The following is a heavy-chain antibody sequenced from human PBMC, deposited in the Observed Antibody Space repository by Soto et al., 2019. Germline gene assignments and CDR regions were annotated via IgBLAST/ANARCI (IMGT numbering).Heavy chain of an antibody. CDR1: GFTFSSYA. J-gene: IGHJ4*02. D-gene: IGHD3-3*01. CDR2: ISGSGGST. CDR3: AVFWSGYYTSRSFDY. Sequence: AGGSLRLSCAASGFTFSSYAMSWVRQAPGKGLEWVSAISGSGGSTYYADSVKGRFTISRDNSKNTLYLQMNSLRAEDTAAYYCAVFWSGYYTSRSFDYWGQGTLVTVSS. V-gene: IGHV3-23*01.